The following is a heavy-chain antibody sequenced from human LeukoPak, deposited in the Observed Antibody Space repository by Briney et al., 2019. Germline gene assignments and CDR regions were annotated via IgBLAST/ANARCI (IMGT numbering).Heavy chain of an antibody. CDR2: IGSSGNAI. Sequence: GGSLRLSCAASGFTFSSSEMNWVRQAPGKGLEWVSYIGSSGNAIYYADSVRGRFTISRDNAKNSLYLQMNSLRVEDTAVYYCASRRDWFDPWGQGTLVTVSS. J-gene: IGHJ5*02. CDR3: ASRRDWFDP. D-gene: IGHD1-14*01. V-gene: IGHV3-48*03. CDR1: GFTFSSSE.